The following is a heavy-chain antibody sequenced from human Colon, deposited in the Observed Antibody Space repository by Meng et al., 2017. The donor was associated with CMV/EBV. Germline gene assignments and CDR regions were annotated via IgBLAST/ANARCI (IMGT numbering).Heavy chain of an antibody. V-gene: IGHV3-73*01. Sequence: LSLTGAASGFTFSGSAMHWVRQAPGKGLEWVGRIRSKDNNYATTYAESVKGRFIISRDDSKNTAYLQMNSLKTEDTAVYYCTSLDSGYVGLDVWGQGTTVTVSS. CDR3: TSLDSGYVGLDV. D-gene: IGHD5-12*01. CDR1: GFTFSGSA. CDR2: IRSKDNNYAT. J-gene: IGHJ6*02.